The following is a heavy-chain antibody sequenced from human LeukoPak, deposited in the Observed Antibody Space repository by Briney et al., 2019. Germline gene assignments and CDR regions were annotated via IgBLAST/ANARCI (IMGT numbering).Heavy chain of an antibody. CDR2: INPNSGGT. CDR1: GYTFTGYY. J-gene: IGHJ4*02. V-gene: IGHV1-2*04. CDR3: ARVLGRGSSWYYFDY. D-gene: IGHD6-13*01. Sequence: ASVKVSCKASGYTFTGYYMHWVRQAPGQGLEWMGWINPNSGGTNYAQKFQGWVTMTRDTSISTAYMELSRLRSDDTAVYYCARVLGRGSSWYYFDYWGLGTLVTVSS.